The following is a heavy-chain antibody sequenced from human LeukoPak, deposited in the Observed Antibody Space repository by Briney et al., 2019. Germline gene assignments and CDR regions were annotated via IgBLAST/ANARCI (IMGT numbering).Heavy chain of an antibody. Sequence: KPSQTLSLTCAISGGSVSSNSAVWNWIRQSPSRGLEWLGRTYYRSKWYTDYALFVKSRITIDPDTSKNQLSLQLNSVTPEDTGVYYCTSSGSGSSFDYWGQGTLVTVSS. D-gene: IGHD3-10*01. CDR3: TSSGSGSSFDY. CDR1: GGSVSSNSAV. CDR2: TYYRSKWYT. V-gene: IGHV6-1*01. J-gene: IGHJ4*02.